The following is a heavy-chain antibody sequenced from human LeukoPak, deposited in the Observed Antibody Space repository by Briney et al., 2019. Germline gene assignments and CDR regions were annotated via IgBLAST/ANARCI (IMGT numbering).Heavy chain of an antibody. CDR1: GLTFSDHY. CDR3: ATVGDYYDSSKRSHNAFDI. V-gene: IGHV3-72*01. CDR2: TRNKVNSYTT. J-gene: IGHJ3*02. D-gene: IGHD3-22*01. Sequence: GGSLRLSCAASGLTFSDHYMDCVRQAPGKGLEWVGRTRNKVNSYTTEYAASVKGRFTISRDDSKNSLFLQMNSLKTEDTAVYHCATVGDYYDSSKRSHNAFDIWGQGTMATVSS.